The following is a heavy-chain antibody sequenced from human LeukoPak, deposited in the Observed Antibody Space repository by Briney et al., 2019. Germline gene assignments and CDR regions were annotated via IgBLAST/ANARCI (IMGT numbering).Heavy chain of an antibody. CDR3: AREYLSIVVVTANAFDI. CDR1: GYTFTSYY. CDR2: INPSGGST. Sequence: ASVKVSCKASGYTFTSYYMHWVRQAPGQGLEWMGIINPSGGSTSYAQKFQGRVTMTRDMSTSTVYMELSSLRSEDTAVYYCAREYLSIVVVTANAFDIWGQGTMVTVSS. J-gene: IGHJ3*02. V-gene: IGHV1-46*01. D-gene: IGHD2-21*02.